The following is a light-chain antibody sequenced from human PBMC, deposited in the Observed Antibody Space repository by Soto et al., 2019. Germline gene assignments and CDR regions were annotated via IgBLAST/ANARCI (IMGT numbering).Light chain of an antibody. Sequence: QSALTQPASVSGSPGQSITISCTGTSSDVGRYDYVSWYQQYPGKAPKLMIHDVTNRPSGIPNRFSGSKSGSTASLTISGLQADDEADYYCSSFTSSNTPVVFGGGTQLTVL. CDR1: SSDVGRYDY. CDR3: SSFTSSNTPVV. J-gene: IGLJ2*01. V-gene: IGLV2-14*01. CDR2: DVT.